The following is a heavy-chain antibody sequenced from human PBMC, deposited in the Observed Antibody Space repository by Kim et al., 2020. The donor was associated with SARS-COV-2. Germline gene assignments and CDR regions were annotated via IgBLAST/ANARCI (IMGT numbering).Heavy chain of an antibody. CDR2: GRT. J-gene: IGHJ4*02. CDR3: APIYGGYSDFDS. V-gene: IGHV4-39*07. Sequence: GRTPYTPSLRRRVTISIDKNQFSLNLSSVTAADTAVYYCAPIYGGYSDFDSWGQGTLVTVSS. D-gene: IGHD4-17*01.